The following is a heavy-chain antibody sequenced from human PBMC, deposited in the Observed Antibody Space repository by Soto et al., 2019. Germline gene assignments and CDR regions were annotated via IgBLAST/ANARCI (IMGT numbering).Heavy chain of an antibody. CDR1: GFTFSSYA. J-gene: IGHJ4*02. CDR2: ISGSGGST. V-gene: IGHV3-23*01. D-gene: IGHD2-8*01. Sequence: EVQLLESGGGLVQPGGSLRLSCAASGFTFSSYAMSWVRQAPGKGLEWVSAISGSGGSTYYADSVKGRFTISRDNSKNTLYLQKNSLRAEDTAVYYCAKGGVGTLGYFDYWGQGTLVTVSS. CDR3: AKGGVGTLGYFDY.